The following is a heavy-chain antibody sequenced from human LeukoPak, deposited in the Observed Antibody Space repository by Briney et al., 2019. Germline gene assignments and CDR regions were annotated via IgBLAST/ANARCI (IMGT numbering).Heavy chain of an antibody. V-gene: IGHV4-39*07. Sequence: PSETLSLTCTVSGGSISTTIYYWGWIRQSPGKGLQWIASTYYTGHTSYNPSLKSRITMSVDMSKNHFSLRLRSVTAADTAMYYCARGTLYRGWSYYLDFWGQGSQVTVSS. D-gene: IGHD6-19*01. CDR3: ARGTLYRGWSYYLDF. CDR1: GGSISTTIYY. CDR2: TYYTGHT. J-gene: IGHJ4*02.